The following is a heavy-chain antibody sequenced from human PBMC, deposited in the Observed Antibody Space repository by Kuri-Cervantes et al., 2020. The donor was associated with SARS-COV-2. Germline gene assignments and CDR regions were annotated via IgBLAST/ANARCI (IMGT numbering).Heavy chain of an antibody. CDR1: GGSFSGYY. J-gene: IGHJ3*02. V-gene: IGHV4-34*01. CDR2: INHSGST. D-gene: IGHD2-2*01. CDR3: ARWTLGYCSSTSCQLDI. Sequence: SQTLSLTCAVYGGSFSGYYWSWIRQPPGKGLEWIGEINHSGSTNYNPSLKSRVTISVDTFKNQFSLKLSSVTAADTAVYYCARWTLGYCSSTSCQLDIWGQGTMVTVSS.